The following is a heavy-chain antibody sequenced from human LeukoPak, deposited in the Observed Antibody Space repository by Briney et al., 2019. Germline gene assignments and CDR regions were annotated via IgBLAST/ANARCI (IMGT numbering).Heavy chain of an antibody. V-gene: IGHV3-20*04. CDR3: ARDHVGSGYYYFDS. Sequence: GGSLRLSCAASGFTFADYGMSWLRQAPGKGLEWVSGITGNGGSVVCADAMKGRFTVSRDNAKKSLYLQMNSLRDEDTALYYCARDHVGSGYYYFDSWGQGTLVTVSS. CDR1: GFTFADYG. CDR2: ITGNGGSV. J-gene: IGHJ4*02. D-gene: IGHD3-22*01.